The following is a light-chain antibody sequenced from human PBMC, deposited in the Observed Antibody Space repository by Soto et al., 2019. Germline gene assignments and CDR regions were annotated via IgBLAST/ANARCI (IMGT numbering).Light chain of an antibody. Sequence: EIVLTQSPATLSLSPGERATLSCRASQSVSSYLAWYQQKPGQAPRLLIYDASNRATGIPAMFSGSGSGTDFTLTISSLEPEDFAVYYCQQYYSYPFTFGGGTKVEIK. CDR3: QQYYSYPFT. V-gene: IGKV3-11*01. J-gene: IGKJ4*01. CDR2: DAS. CDR1: QSVSSY.